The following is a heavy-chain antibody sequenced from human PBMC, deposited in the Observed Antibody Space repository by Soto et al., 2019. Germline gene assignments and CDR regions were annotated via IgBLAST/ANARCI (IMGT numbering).Heavy chain of an antibody. CDR3: ARGQDIVVVVAATEGPNWFDP. CDR1: GGSISVYY. D-gene: IGHD2-15*01. CDR2: IYYSGST. Sequence: QVQLQESGPGLVKPSETLSLTGTFSGGSISVYYWSGIRKPPGRGLGGMGYIYYSGSTNYNPSLKSRVTISVDTSKNQFSLKLSSVTAADTAVYYCARGQDIVVVVAATEGPNWFDPWGQGTLVTVSS. J-gene: IGHJ5*02. V-gene: IGHV4-59*01.